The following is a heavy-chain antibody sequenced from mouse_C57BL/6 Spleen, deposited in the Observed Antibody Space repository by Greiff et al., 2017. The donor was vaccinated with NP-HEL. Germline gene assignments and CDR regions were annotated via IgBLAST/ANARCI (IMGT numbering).Heavy chain of an antibody. CDR3: ARGGGKTGVFAY. CDR1: GYAFSSSW. Sequence: QVQLKQSGPELVKPGASVKISCKASGYAFSSSWMNWVKQRPGKGLEWIGRIYPGDGDTNYNGKFKGKATLTADKSSSTAYMQLSSLTSEDSAVYFCARGGGKTGVFAYWGQGTLVTVSA. V-gene: IGHV1-82*01. CDR2: IYPGDGDT. J-gene: IGHJ3*01. D-gene: IGHD4-1*01.